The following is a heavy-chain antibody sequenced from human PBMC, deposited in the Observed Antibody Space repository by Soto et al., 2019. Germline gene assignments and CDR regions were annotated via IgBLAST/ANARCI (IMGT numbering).Heavy chain of an antibody. CDR2: IYWDDDK. CDR3: AHRVLRTVFGLVTTTAIYFDF. J-gene: IGHJ4*02. Sequence: QITLNESGPTQVKPRQTLTLTCTFSGFSLTTSGVGVGWIRQSPGKAPEWLALIYWDDDKRYSPSLKSRLTITKDTSKNHVVLTMADLDPADTATYYCAHRVLRTVFGLVTTTAIYFDFWGQGTRSPSP. V-gene: IGHV2-5*02. CDR1: GFSLTTSGVG. D-gene: IGHD3-3*01.